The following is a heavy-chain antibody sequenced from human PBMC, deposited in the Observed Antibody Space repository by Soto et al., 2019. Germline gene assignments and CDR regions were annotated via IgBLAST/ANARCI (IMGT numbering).Heavy chain of an antibody. Sequence: GGSLRLSCAASGFTFSSYGMHWVRQAPGKGLEWVAVISYDGSNKYYADSVKGRFTISRDNSKNTLYLQMNSLRAEDTAVYYCPKDRDGWGDSSGSFDYWGQGTLVTVSS. CDR1: GFTFSSYG. CDR2: ISYDGSNK. V-gene: IGHV3-30*18. J-gene: IGHJ4*02. D-gene: IGHD3-22*01. CDR3: PKDRDGWGDSSGSFDY.